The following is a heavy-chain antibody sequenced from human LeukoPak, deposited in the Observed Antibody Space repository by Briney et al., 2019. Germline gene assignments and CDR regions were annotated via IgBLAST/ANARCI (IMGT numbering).Heavy chain of an antibody. Sequence: SETLSLTCTVSGYSISSGYYWGRIRQPPGKGLEWIGSIYHSGSTYYNPSLKSRVTISVDTSKNQFSLKLSSVTAADTAVYYCARDRGRAFDIWGQGTMVTVSS. CDR2: IYHSGST. CDR3: ARDRGRAFDI. J-gene: IGHJ3*02. D-gene: IGHD3-16*01. CDR1: GYSISSGYY. V-gene: IGHV4-38-2*02.